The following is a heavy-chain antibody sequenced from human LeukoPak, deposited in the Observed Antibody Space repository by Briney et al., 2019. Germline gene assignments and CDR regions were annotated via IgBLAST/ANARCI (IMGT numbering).Heavy chain of an antibody. Sequence: LGGSLRLSCAASGFTFSSYWMNWARQAPGKGLEWVASINHNGNVNYYVDSVKGRFTISRDNAKNSLYLQMNSLRAEDTAVYYCARWGGVPRDYWGQGTLVTVSS. V-gene: IGHV3-7*01. D-gene: IGHD3-16*01. J-gene: IGHJ4*02. CDR2: INHNGNVN. CDR1: GFTFSSYW. CDR3: ARWGGVPRDY.